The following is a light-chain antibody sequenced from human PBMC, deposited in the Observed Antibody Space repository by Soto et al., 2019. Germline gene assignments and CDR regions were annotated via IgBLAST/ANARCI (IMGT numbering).Light chain of an antibody. CDR2: GAS. Sequence: EIVLTQSPGTLSLSPGERATLSCRASQSVSSSYLAWYQQKPGQAPRLLIYGASSRATGIPDRFSGSGSGTDFTLTISRLEPEDFAGYYCHQYGSSPPDTFGQGTKLEIK. CDR3: HQYGSSPPDT. CDR1: QSVSSSY. V-gene: IGKV3-20*01. J-gene: IGKJ2*01.